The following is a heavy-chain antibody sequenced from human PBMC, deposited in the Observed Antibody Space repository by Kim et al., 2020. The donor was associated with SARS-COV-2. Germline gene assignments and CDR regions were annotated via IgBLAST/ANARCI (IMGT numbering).Heavy chain of an antibody. J-gene: IGHJ6*02. CDR2: IKQDGSEK. CDR3: SSCPMDV. Sequence: GGSLRLSCTSSGFTFSSYWMSWVRQAPGKGVEWVANIKQDGSEKYYVDAVKGRFTISRDNAKNSLYLQMNSLRADDTAVYYFSSCPMDVWVQGTPVTVSS. CDR1: GFTFSSYW. V-gene: IGHV3-7*01.